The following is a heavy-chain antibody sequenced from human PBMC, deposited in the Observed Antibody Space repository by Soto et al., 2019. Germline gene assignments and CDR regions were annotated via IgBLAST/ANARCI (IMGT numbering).Heavy chain of an antibody. J-gene: IGHJ5*02. CDR2: IYNSGTT. Sequence: QVQLQESGPGLVKPSETLSLTCTVSGGSITRGGYYWSWIRQHPGKGLEWIGYIYNSGTTYYNPSLKSRVTISVDTSKNQFSLKLTSVTGADTAVHYCARDPAPWGQGTLVTVSS. CDR3: ARDPAP. V-gene: IGHV4-31*03. CDR1: GGSITRGGYY.